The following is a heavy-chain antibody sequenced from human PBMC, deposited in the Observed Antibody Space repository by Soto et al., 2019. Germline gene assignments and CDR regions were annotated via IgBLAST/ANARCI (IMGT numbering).Heavy chain of an antibody. V-gene: IGHV4-4*07. CDR2: VYISGST. Sequence: QVQLQESGPGLVKPSETLSLTCTVSGGSIITYYRNWIRQSAWKGLEWIGRVYISGSTNYYPSLKRRVSMSVDTSNYQFSLKVTSVTDAATAVYYCANGGRDGFDIWGQGTMVTVSS. CDR3: ANGGRDGFDI. CDR1: GGSIITYY. J-gene: IGHJ3*02.